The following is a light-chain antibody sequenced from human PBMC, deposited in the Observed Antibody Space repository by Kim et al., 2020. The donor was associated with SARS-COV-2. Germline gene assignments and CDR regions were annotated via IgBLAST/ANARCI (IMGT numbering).Light chain of an antibody. V-gene: IGLV2-14*03. J-gene: IGLJ2*01. CDR1: SIDLSRYNY. CDR3: SSYTSSSPVV. Sequence: RWITISCKETSIDLSRYNYVSWYQQHPGKASKLMIYDVNNRPSGVSNRFSGSKSGNTAYLTISGLQAEDEADYYCSSYTSSSPVVFGGGTQLTVL. CDR2: DVN.